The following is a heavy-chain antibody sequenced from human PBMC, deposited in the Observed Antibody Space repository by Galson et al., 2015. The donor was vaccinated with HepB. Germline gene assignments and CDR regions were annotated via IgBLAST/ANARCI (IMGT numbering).Heavy chain of an antibody. CDR2: IYYSGST. Sequence: LSLTCTVSGGSISSSSYYWGWIRQPPGKGLEWIGSIYYSGSTYYNPSLKSRVTISVDTSKNQFSLKLSSVTAADTAVYYCARRFYDILTGYYYFDYWGQGTLVTVSS. CDR1: GGSISSSSYY. J-gene: IGHJ4*02. CDR3: ARRFYDILTGYYYFDY. V-gene: IGHV4-39*01. D-gene: IGHD3-9*01.